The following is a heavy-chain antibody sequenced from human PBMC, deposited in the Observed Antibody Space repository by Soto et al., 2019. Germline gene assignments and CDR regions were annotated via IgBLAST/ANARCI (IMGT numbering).Heavy chain of an antibody. Sequence: QVQLVESGGGLVKPGGSLRLSCTASGFLFTDYYMSWIRQPPGKGLEWLASIDGSSDYTYSADSVKGRFTISRDNAKNSVFLQMNTLRPDDTAVYYCARDRSFSSTNYFDFWGRGTLVTVSS. CDR3: ARDRSFSSTNYFDF. V-gene: IGHV3-11*06. J-gene: IGHJ4*02. CDR1: GFLFTDYY. CDR2: IDGSSDYT. D-gene: IGHD2-8*01.